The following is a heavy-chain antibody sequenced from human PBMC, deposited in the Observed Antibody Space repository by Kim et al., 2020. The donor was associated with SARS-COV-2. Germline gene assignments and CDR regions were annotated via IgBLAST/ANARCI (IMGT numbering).Heavy chain of an antibody. J-gene: IGHJ5*02. CDR3: ARDGVLWFGEARSGWFDP. V-gene: IGHV4-59*13. Sequence: SETLSLTCTVSGGSISSYYWIWIRQPPGKGLEWIGYIYYSGSTNYNPSLKSRVTISVDTSKNQFSLKLSSVTAADTAVYYCARDGVLWFGEARSGWFDPWGQGTLVTVSS. D-gene: IGHD3-10*01. CDR1: GGSISSYY. CDR2: IYYSGST.